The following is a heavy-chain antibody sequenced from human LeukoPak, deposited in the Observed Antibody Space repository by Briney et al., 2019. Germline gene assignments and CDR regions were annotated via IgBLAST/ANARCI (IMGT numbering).Heavy chain of an antibody. J-gene: IGHJ4*02. V-gene: IGHV1-18*01. CDR3: AGLGLNYYDSSGYGSA. CDR1: GYTFTSYG. Sequence: GASVKVSCKASGYTFTSYGISWVRQAPGQGLEWMGWISAYNGNTNYAQKLQGRVTMTTDTSTSKAYMELRSLRSDDTAVYYCAGLGLNYYDSSGYGSAWGQGTLVTVSS. D-gene: IGHD3-22*01. CDR2: ISAYNGNT.